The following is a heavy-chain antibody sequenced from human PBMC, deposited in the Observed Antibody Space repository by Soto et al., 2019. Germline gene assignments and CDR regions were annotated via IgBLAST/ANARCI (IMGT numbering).Heavy chain of an antibody. J-gene: IGHJ4*02. CDR1: GFTFSSYG. V-gene: IGHV3-30*18. Sequence: LRLSCAASGFTFSSYGMHWVRQAPGKGLEWVAVISYDGSNKYYADSVKGRFTISRDNSKNTLYLQMNSLRAEDTAVYYCAKSVRTTGLFIDYWGQGTLVTVSS. D-gene: IGHD3-10*01. CDR2: ISYDGSNK. CDR3: AKSVRTTGLFIDY.